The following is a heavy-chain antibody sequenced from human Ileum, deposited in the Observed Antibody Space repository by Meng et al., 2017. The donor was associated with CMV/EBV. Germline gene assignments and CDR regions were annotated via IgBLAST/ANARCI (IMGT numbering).Heavy chain of an antibody. J-gene: IGHJ4*02. Sequence: QGQLVQSGAGVKKPGASGKVSCKASGYTFTSYGFSWVRQAPGQGLEWMGWISAYNGNTKYAQKLQGRLTMTTDTSTNTAYMELRSLTSDDTAVYYCARWGPVIPLADYWGQGTQVTVSS. D-gene: IGHD3-16*01. CDR3: ARWGPVIPLADY. CDR1: GYTFTSYG. CDR2: ISAYNGNT. V-gene: IGHV1-18*01.